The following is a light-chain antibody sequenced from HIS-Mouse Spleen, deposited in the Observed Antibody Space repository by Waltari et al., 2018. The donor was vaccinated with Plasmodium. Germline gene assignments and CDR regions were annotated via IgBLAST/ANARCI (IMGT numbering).Light chain of an antibody. Sequence: QSALTQPPSASVSPGQSVTISCTGTTSDVGGYNYVHWYQQHPGKAPKLMIYEVSKRPSGVPERFSGSKSGNTASLTVSGLQAEDEADYYCSSYAGSNNLVFGGGTKLTVL. CDR1: TSDVGGYNY. V-gene: IGLV2-8*01. J-gene: IGLJ2*01. CDR2: EVS. CDR3: SSYAGSNNLV.